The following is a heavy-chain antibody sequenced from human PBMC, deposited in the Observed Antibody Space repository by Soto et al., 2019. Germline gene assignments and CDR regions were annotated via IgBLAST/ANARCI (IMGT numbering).Heavy chain of an antibody. J-gene: IGHJ5*02. Sequence: SETLSLTCAVSGGSISSSNWWSWVRQPPGKGLEWIGEIYHSGSTNYNPSLKSRVTISVDKSKNQFSLKLSSVTAADTAVYYCARRGPIAAAGNGRKYNWLDPWGQGTLVTV. D-gene: IGHD6-13*01. CDR1: GGSISSSNW. CDR3: ARRGPIAAAGNGRKYNWLDP. CDR2: IYHSGST. V-gene: IGHV4-4*02.